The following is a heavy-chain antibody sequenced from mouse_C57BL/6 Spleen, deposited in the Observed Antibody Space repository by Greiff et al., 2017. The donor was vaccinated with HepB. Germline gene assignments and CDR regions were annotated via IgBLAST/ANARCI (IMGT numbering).Heavy chain of an antibody. CDR1: GYTFTSYW. V-gene: IGHV1-69*01. CDR3: ARSGITTVWYFDV. D-gene: IGHD1-1*01. Sequence: QVQLQQPGAELVMPGASVKLSCKASGYTFTSYWMHWVKQRPGQGLEWIGEIDPSDSYTNYNQKFKGKSTLTVDKSSSTAYMQLSSLTSEDAAVYYCARSGITTVWYFDVWGTGTTVTVSS. J-gene: IGHJ1*03. CDR2: IDPSDSYT.